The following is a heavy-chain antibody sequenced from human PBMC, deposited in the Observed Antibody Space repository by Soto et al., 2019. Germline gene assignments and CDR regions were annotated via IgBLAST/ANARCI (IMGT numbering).Heavy chain of an antibody. CDR2: ISYDGSNK. J-gene: IGHJ6*03. Sequence: GGSLRLSCAASGFTFSSYGMHWVRQAPGKGLEWVAVISYDGSNKYYADSVKGRFTISRDNSKNTLYLQMNSLRAEDTAVYYCAKEGVAAAGTWYYYMDVWGKGTTVTVSS. CDR1: GFTFSSYG. D-gene: IGHD6-13*01. V-gene: IGHV3-30*18. CDR3: AKEGVAAAGTWYYYMDV.